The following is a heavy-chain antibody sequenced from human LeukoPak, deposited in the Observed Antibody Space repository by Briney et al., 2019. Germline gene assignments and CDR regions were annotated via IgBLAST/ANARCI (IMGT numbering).Heavy chain of an antibody. Sequence: GGSLRLSCAASGFTFSSYSMNWVRQAPGKGLEWVSYISGSSSTIYYADSVKGRFTISRDNAKNSLYLQMNSLRDEDTAAYYCARAPTNWVYFDSWGQGTLVTVSS. J-gene: IGHJ4*02. CDR2: ISGSSSTI. D-gene: IGHD7-27*01. CDR3: ARAPTNWVYFDS. CDR1: GFTFSSYS. V-gene: IGHV3-48*02.